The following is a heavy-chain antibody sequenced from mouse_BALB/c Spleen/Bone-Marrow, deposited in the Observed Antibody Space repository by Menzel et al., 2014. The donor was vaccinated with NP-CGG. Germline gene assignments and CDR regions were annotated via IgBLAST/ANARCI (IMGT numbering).Heavy chain of an antibody. V-gene: IGHV2-2*02. J-gene: IGHJ2*01. CDR3: ARRGLYGYDFDY. D-gene: IGHD2-2*01. CDR2: IWSGGST. Sequence: VQLVESGPGLVQPSQSLSITCTVSGFSLISYGVHWVRQSPGKGLEWLGVIWSGGSTDYNVAFISRLSISKDKSKSQVFFKMNSLQANDTAIYYCARRGLYGYDFDYWGQGTTLTVSS. CDR1: GFSLISYG.